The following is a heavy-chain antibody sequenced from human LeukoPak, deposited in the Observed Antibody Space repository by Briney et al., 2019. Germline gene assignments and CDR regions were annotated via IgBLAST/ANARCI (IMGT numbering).Heavy chain of an antibody. Sequence: GGSLRLSCAASGFTFSSYAMSWVRQAPGKGLEWVSAISGSGGSTYYADSVKGRFTISRDNSKNTLYLQMNSLRAEDTAVYYCAKDLLPGYGDYVSTDYWGQGTLVTVSS. CDR1: GFTFSSYA. D-gene: IGHD4-17*01. J-gene: IGHJ4*02. CDR2: ISGSGGST. V-gene: IGHV3-23*01. CDR3: AKDLLPGYGDYVSTDY.